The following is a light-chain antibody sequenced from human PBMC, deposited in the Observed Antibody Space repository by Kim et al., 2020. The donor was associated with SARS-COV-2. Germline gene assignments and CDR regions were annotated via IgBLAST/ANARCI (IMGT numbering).Light chain of an antibody. J-gene: IGKJ4*01. Sequence: DIQMTQSPSTLSASVGDRVTITCRASQSISSWLAWYQQKPGKAPKLLIYKASTLESGVPSRFSGSGSGTEFTLTISSLQPDDFATYYCQQYHSYAVTFGGGTKVEI. V-gene: IGKV1-5*03. CDR3: QQYHSYAVT. CDR1: QSISSW. CDR2: KAS.